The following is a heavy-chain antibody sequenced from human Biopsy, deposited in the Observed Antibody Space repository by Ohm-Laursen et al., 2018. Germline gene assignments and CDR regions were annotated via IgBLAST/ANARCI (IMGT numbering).Heavy chain of an antibody. V-gene: IGHV4-4*07. CDR1: GHSINNYY. CDR3: ARGTGRYYVYGAFDI. D-gene: IGHD1-26*01. Sequence: SETLSLTCTVSGHSINNYYWSWIRQPAGKGLEWIGRIYTSGSPNYNLSLESRVTMSVDTSKDQFSLNLRSVTAADTAVYYCARGTGRYYVYGAFDIWGQGTVVTVSS. CDR2: IYTSGSP. J-gene: IGHJ3*02.